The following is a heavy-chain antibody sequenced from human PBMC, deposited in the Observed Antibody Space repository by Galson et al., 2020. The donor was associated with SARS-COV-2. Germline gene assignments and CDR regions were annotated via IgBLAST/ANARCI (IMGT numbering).Heavy chain of an antibody. CDR1: GFTFSSYG. D-gene: IGHD3-22*01. J-gene: IGHJ3*02. CDR3: ARDDSMLRDAFDI. CDR2: ISYDGSNK. V-gene: IGHV3-30*03. Sequence: GESLKISCAASGFTFSSYGMHWVRQAPGKGLEWVAVISYDGSNKYYADSVKGRFTISRDNSKNTLYLQMNSLRAEYTAVYYCARDDSMLRDAFDIWGQGTMVTVSS.